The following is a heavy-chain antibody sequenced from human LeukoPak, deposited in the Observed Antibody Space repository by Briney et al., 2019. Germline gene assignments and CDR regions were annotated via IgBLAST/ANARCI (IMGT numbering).Heavy chain of an antibody. J-gene: IGHJ4*02. CDR1: GYTFTGYY. CDR2: INPNSGGT. D-gene: IGHD5-18*01. Sequence: ASVKVSCKASGYTFTGYYMHWVRQAPGQGLEWVGWINPNSGGTNYAQKFQGRVTMTRDTSISTAYMEPSRLRSDDTAVYYCARGGIGYSYGYVDYWGQGTLVTVSS. V-gene: IGHV1-2*02. CDR3: ARGGIGYSYGYVDY.